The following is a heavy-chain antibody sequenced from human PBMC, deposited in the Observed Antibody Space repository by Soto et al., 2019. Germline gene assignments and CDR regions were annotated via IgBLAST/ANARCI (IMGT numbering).Heavy chain of an antibody. CDR1: GVSFSGYY. CDR2: IDHGGST. D-gene: IGHD3-10*01. J-gene: IGHJ4*01. CDR3: ARAPKPITMIRKQPYYFDY. V-gene: IGHV4-34*01. Sequence: PSETLSLTCAISGVSFSGYYWSWIRQPLGKGLEWIGEIDHGGSTKYNPSLKSRVTISVDTSKRQFSLNLRSVTAADTAVYYCARAPKPITMIRKQPYYFDYWGHGTLVTVSS.